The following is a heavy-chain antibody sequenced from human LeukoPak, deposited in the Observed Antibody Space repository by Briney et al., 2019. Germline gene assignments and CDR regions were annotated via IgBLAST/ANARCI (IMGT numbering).Heavy chain of an antibody. CDR2: ISSSSSYI. D-gene: IGHD3-10*01. CDR3: ARAGPNYFDY. V-gene: IGHV3-21*01. CDR1: GFTFSSYS. J-gene: IGHJ4*02. Sequence: GGSLRLSCAASGFTFSSYSINWVREAPGQGLEWGSSISSSSSYIYYADSVKGRFTISRDNAKNSLYLQMNSLIAPDTAVYYCARAGPNYFDYWGQGTLVTVSS.